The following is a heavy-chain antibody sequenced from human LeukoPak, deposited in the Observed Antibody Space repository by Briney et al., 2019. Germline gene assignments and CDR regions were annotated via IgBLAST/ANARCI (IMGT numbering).Heavy chain of an antibody. CDR2: IIPILGIA. Sequence: GASVKVSCKASGYTFTGYYMHWVRQAPGQGLEWMGRIIPILGIANYAQKFQGRVTITADKSTSTAYMELSSLRSEDTAVYYCARESSGNDAFDIWGQGTMVTVSS. V-gene: IGHV1-69*04. D-gene: IGHD4-23*01. J-gene: IGHJ3*02. CDR3: ARESSGNDAFDI. CDR1: GYTFTGYY.